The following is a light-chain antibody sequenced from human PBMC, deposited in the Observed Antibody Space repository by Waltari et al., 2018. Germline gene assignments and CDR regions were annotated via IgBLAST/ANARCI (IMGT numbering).Light chain of an antibody. CDR1: SSNIGAGYD. J-gene: IGLJ2*01. CDR2: GNS. CDR3: QSYDSSIVV. Sequence: QSVLTQPPSVSGAPGQRVTIPCTGSSSNIGAGYDVHWYQQLPGTAPKLLIYGNSNRPSGVPDRFSGSKSGTSASLAITGLQAEDEADYYCQSYDSSIVVFGGGTKLTVL. V-gene: IGLV1-40*01.